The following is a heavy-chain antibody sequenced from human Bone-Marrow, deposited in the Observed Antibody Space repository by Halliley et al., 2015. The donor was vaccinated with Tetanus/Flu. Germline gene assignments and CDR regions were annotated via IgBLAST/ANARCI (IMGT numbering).Heavy chain of an antibody. CDR2: IYNSGSA. D-gene: IGHD2-2*01. J-gene: IGHJ6*02. CDR1: GGSIDRGDYS. V-gene: IGHV4-31*03. Sequence: TLSLTCTVSGGSIDRGDYSWSWIRQHPGKGLEWIGDIYNSGSAYNPSLESRVTISVDTSKNQLSLKMNSVTAADTAVYYCARNLGKRGYCGSSAVCSFRSGVAVGGQGTAVAVSS. CDR3: ARNLGKRGYCGSSAVCSFRSGVAV.